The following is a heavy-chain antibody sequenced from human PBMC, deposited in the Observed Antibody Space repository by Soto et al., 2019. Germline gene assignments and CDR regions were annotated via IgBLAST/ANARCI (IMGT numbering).Heavy chain of an antibody. Sequence: QVQLVQSGAEVKKPGASVKVSCKASGYTFTSYAMHWVRQAPGQRLEWMGWINAGNGNTKYSQKLQGRVTITRDTSASTAYMELSSLRSEDTAVYYCARAGDIAAAGISFDYWGQGTLVTVSS. J-gene: IGHJ4*02. CDR3: ARAGDIAAAGISFDY. V-gene: IGHV1-3*01. D-gene: IGHD6-13*01. CDR1: GYTFTSYA. CDR2: INAGNGNT.